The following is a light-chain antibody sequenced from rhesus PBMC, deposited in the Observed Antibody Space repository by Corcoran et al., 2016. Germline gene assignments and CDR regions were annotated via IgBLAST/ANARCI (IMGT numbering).Light chain of an antibody. CDR3: QHSYGMPLT. J-gene: IGKJ4*01. CDR1: ENVKNY. CDR2: KAS. V-gene: IGKV1-74*01. Sequence: DIQMTQSPSSLSASVGDRVTITCRASENVKNYLYWYQQKPGKASNLLIYKASTLQSGVPSRLSGSGYGTDFTLLIRSLQPEDFATYYCQHSYGMPLTFGGGTKVELK.